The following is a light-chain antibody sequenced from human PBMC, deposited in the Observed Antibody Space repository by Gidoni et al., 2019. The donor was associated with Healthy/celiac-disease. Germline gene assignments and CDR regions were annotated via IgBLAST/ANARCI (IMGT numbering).Light chain of an antibody. CDR3: CSYAGSYTFV. CDR2: DVS. V-gene: IGLV2-11*01. J-gene: IGLJ2*01. CDR1: STDVGGYNY. Sequence: QSALTQPRSVSGSPGQSVTISCTGTSTDVGGYNYVSWYQKHPGRAPKLMISDVSKRPSGVTDRFSGSKSGNTASLTISGLQAADEADYYCCSYAGSYTFVFGGGTKLTVL.